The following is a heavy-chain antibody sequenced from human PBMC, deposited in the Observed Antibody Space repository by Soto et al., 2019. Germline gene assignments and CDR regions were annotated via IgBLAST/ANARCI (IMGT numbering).Heavy chain of an antibody. Sequence: QVQLVQSGAEVKKPGASVKLSCKASGYTFTNYYMHWVRQAPGQGLEWMGIINSGGGSATYAQKFLGRGALTRDTSTSTVYLDLGSLGSDDSAVYYCARGGRVVVVTAAFDNWGHGTLVTVSS. D-gene: IGHD2-21*02. CDR1: GYTFTNYY. CDR2: INSGGGSA. CDR3: ARGGRVVVVTAAFDN. V-gene: IGHV1-46*03. J-gene: IGHJ4*01.